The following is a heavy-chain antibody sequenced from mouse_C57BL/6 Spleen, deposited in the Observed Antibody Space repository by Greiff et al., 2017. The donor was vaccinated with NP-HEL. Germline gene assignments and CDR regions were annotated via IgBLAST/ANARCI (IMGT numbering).Heavy chain of an antibody. J-gene: IGHJ4*01. CDR3: ARFDYDPNDYAMDY. Sequence: EVKVEESGPGLVKPSQSLSLTCSVTGYSITSGYYWNWLRQFPGNKLEWMGYISYDGSNNYNPSLKNRISITRDTSKNQFFLKLNSVTTEDTATYYCARFDYDPNDYAMDYWGQGTSVTVSS. CDR2: ISYDGSN. CDR1: GYSITSGYY. V-gene: IGHV3-6*01. D-gene: IGHD2-4*01.